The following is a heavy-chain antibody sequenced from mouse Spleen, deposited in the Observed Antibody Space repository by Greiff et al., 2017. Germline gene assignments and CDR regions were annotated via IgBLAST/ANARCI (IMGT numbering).Heavy chain of an antibody. CDR3: ARRGQLRLLYDF. Sequence: QVHVKQPGAELVKPGASVKLSCKASGYTFTSYWMQWVKQRPGQGLEWIGEIDPSDSYTNYNQKFKGKATLTVDTSSSTAYMQLSSLTSEDSAVYYCARRGQLRLLYDFWGQGTTLTVSS. CDR1: GYTFTSYW. CDR2: IDPSDSYT. J-gene: IGHJ2*01. D-gene: IGHD3-2*02. V-gene: IGHV1-50*01.